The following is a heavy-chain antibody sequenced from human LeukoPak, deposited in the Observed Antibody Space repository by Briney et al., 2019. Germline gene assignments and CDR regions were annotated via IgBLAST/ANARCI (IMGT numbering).Heavy chain of an antibody. D-gene: IGHD6-13*01. CDR2: IYYSGST. J-gene: IGHJ4*02. V-gene: IGHV4-39*01. CDR3: ARHARSSWDFDY. CDR1: GGSISSSNYY. Sequence: SETLSLTCTVSGGSISSSNYYWGWIRQPPGKGLEWIGSIYYSGSTYYNPSLKSRVTISVDTSKNQFSLKLSSVTAADTAVYYCARHARSSWDFDYWGQGTLVTVSS.